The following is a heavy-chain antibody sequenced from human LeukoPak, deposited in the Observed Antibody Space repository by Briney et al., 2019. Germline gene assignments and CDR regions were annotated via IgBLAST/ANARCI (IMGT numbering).Heavy chain of an antibody. D-gene: IGHD4-11*01. CDR2: ISGSGGST. V-gene: IGHV3-23*01. CDR1: GFTFSSYA. CDR3: CYSNYYYYYGMDV. Sequence: PGGSLRLSRAASGFTFSSYAMSWVRQAPGKGLEWVSAISGSGGSTYYADSVKGRFTISRDNSKNTLYLQMNSLRAEDTAVYYCCYSNYYYYYGMDVWGQGTTVTVSS. J-gene: IGHJ6*02.